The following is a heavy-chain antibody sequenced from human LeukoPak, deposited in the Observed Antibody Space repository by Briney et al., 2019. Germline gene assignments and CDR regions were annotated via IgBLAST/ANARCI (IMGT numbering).Heavy chain of an antibody. D-gene: IGHD2-15*01. CDR2: IYYSGST. CDR1: GGSIRSYY. J-gene: IGHJ4*02. V-gene: IGHV4-59*01. CDR3: ARGVAGVYFDY. Sequence: SETLSLTCTVSGGSIRSYYWSWIRQPPGKGLEWIGYIYYSGSTNYNPSLKSRVSISVDTSKNQFSLKLSSVTAADTAVYYCARGVAGVYFDYWGQGTLVTVSS.